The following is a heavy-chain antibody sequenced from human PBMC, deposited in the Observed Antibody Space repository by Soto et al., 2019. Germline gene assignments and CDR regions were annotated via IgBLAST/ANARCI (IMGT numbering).Heavy chain of an antibody. CDR2: ISYDGRNT. CDR1: GFTFSSYT. V-gene: IGHV3-30*04. J-gene: IGHJ4*02. Sequence: XRSLRRTGAASGFTFSSYTMNWVRQAPGKGLEWVALISYDGRNTYYADYVKGRFTISRDSSKNTLYLQMNTLRAADTAVYYCGRCSSTSCHLGSDYWGQGTLVTVSA. D-gene: IGHD2-2*01. CDR3: GRCSSTSCHLGSDY.